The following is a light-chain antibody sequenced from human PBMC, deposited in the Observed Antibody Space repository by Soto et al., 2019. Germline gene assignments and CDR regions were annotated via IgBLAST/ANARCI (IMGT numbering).Light chain of an antibody. CDR2: GAS. J-gene: IGKJ1*01. V-gene: IGKV3D-15*01. CDR1: QSVSSY. Sequence: EIVLTQSPATLSLSPGERATLSCRASQSVSSYLAWYQQKPGQAPRLLIYGASTRATGIPDRFSGSGSGTDFTLTITSLQPDDFATYYCQHYNSYPWIFGQGTKVDIK. CDR3: QHYNSYPWI.